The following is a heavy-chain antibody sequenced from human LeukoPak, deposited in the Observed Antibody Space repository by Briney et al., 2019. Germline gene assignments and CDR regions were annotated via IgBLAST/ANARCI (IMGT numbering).Heavy chain of an antibody. V-gene: IGHV3-23*01. CDR2: ISGSGGST. CDR1: GFTFSSYA. J-gene: IGHJ5*02. Sequence: GGSLRLSCAASGFTFSSYAMSWVLQAPGKGLEWVSAISGSGGSTYYADSVKGRFTISRDNSKNTLYLQMNSLRAEDTATYYCASRSINWYRGNNWFDPWGQGTLVTVSS. CDR3: ASRSINWYRGNNWFDP. D-gene: IGHD6-13*01.